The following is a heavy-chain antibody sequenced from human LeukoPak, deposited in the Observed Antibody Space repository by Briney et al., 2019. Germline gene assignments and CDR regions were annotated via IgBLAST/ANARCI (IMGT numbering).Heavy chain of an antibody. J-gene: IGHJ4*02. CDR2: RWNDGSNK. CDR3: AGGEYDFWSGYYLGGLY. D-gene: IGHD3-3*01. CDR1: GFTFSSNG. Sequence: AGSLRLSCAASGFTFSSNGMHWVRQAPGQGQEWVAVRWNDGSNKYYSDSVKGRFTIPRDNSKNTLYLQMNSLRAEDTAVYYCAGGEYDFWSGYYLGGLYWGQGTLVTVSS. V-gene: IGHV3-33*01.